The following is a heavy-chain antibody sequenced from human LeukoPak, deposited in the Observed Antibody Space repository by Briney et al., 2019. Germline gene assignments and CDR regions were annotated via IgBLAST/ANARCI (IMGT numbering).Heavy chain of an antibody. D-gene: IGHD6-13*01. CDR1: GYTFTSYG. J-gene: IGHJ5*02. Sequence: ASVKVSCKASGYTFTSYGISWVRQAPGQGLEWMGWISAYNGNTNYAQKLQGRVTMTTDTSTSTAYTELRSLRSDDTAVYYCARDRAAAAPLDWFDPWGQGTLVTVSS. V-gene: IGHV1-18*01. CDR2: ISAYNGNT. CDR3: ARDRAAAAPLDWFDP.